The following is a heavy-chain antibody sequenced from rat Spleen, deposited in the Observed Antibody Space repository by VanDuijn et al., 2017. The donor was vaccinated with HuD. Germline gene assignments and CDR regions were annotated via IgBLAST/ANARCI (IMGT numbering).Heavy chain of an antibody. D-gene: IGHD1-1*01. CDR3: ATGGDFAY. V-gene: IGHV5S23*01. Sequence: EVQLVESGGGLVQPGRSLKLSCEVSGFTLSDYNMAWVRQAPRKGLEWVATISPSGGFTYYRDSVKGRFTVSRDNAKSTLSLQMDSLRSEDTATYYCATGGDFAYWGQGTRVTVSS. CDR2: ISPSGGFT. J-gene: IGHJ3*01. CDR1: GFTLSDYN.